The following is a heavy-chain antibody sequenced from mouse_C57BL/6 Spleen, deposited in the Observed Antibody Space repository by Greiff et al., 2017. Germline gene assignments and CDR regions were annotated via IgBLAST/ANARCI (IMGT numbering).Heavy chain of an antibody. CDR2: INPSSGYT. CDR3: ANYYCSSYDYFDY. CDR1: GYTFPSSW. D-gene: IGHD1-1*01. J-gene: IGHJ2*01. V-gene: IGHV1-7*01. Sequence: VQLQQSGAELAKPGASVKLSCKASGYTFPSSWMHWVKQRPGQGLEWIGYINPSSGYTKSNQKLKDKATLTADKSSSTAYMQLSSLTYEASAVYYCANYYCSSYDYFDYWGQGTTLTVSS.